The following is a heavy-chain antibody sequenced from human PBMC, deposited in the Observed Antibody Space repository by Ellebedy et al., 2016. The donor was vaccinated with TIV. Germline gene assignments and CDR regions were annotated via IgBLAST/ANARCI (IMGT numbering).Heavy chain of an antibody. J-gene: IGHJ4*02. CDR3: ARVPSGDFTRPAAPDY. CDR2: INPNSGGT. Sequence: ASVKVSXXASGYTFTAYFMHWVRQAPGQGLEWMGWINPNSGGTNYAQRFQGRMTMTRDTSISTAYMALSRLGSDDTAFYYCARVPSGDFTRPAAPDYWGQGSLVTVSS. D-gene: IGHD3-3*01. CDR1: GYTFTAYF. V-gene: IGHV1-2*02.